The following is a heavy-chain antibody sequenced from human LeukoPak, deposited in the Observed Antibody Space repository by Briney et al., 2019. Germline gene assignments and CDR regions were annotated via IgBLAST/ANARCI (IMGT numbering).Heavy chain of an antibody. V-gene: IGHV3-21*01. J-gene: IGHJ5*02. CDR1: GFTFSSYS. D-gene: IGHD3-9*01. Sequence: PGGSLRLSCAASGFTFSSYSMNWVRQAPGKGLEWVSSIGSSSSYIYYADSVKGRFTISRDNAKNSLYLQMNSLRAEDTAVYYCARLQHYDILTGSWGQGTLVTVSS. CDR2: IGSSSSYI. CDR3: ARLQHYDILTGS.